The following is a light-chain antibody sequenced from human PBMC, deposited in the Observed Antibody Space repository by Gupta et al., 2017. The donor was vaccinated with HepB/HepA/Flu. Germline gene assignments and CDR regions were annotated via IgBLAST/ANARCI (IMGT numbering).Light chain of an antibody. CDR1: SSDVGSYNY. J-gene: IGLJ3*02. CDR3: CSYAGSYTWV. V-gene: IGLV2-11*01. CDR2: DVS. Sequence: QSALTQPRSLSESPGQSVPIPLTGTSSDVGSYNYVSWYQQHPGEAPKVMIYDVSKRPSGVPDRFSGSKSGNTASLTISGLQAEDEADYYCCSYAGSYTWVFGGGTKLTVL.